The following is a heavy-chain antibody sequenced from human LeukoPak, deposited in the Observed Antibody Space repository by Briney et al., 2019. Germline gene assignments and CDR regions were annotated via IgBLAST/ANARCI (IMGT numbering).Heavy chain of an antibody. V-gene: IGHV3-23*01. Sequence: PGGSLRLSCAASGFTFSSYAMSWVRQAPGKGLEWVSAISGSGGSTYYADSVKGRFTISRDNSKNTLYLQMNSLRAEDTAVYYCAKEPERITIFGVVIGIGDYWGQGTLVTVSS. CDR2: ISGSGGST. D-gene: IGHD3-3*01. CDR1: GFTFSSYA. CDR3: AKEPERITIFGVVIGIGDY. J-gene: IGHJ4*02.